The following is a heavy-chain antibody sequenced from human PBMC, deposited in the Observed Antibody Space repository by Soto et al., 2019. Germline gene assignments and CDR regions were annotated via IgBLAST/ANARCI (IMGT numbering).Heavy chain of an antibody. D-gene: IGHD4-17*01. J-gene: IGHJ6*03. V-gene: IGHV4-59*08. CDR1: GGSISSYY. CDR3: ARHKDDYGGGDYMDV. CDR2: IYYSGST. Sequence: SETLSLTCTVSGGSISSYYWSWIRQPPGKGLEWIGYIYYSGSTNYNPSLKSRVTISVDTSKNQFSLKLSSVTAADTAVYYCARHKDDYGGGDYMDVWGKGNTVTVSS.